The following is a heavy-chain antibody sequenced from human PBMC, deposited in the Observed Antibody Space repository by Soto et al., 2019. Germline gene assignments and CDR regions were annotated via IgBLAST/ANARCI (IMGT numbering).Heavy chain of an antibody. V-gene: IGHV3-30*18. J-gene: IGHJ4*02. CDR2: IAHDGSNT. Sequence: QVQLMESGGGVVQPGRSLRLSCAASGFTFNYYGFHWVRQAPGKGLEWLAFIAHDGSNTYYADSVRGRFTLSRDNSKNTVYLQISSLRTEDTAVYFCAKAFGSYFGDYWGQGTLVTVSS. CDR3: AKAFGSYFGDY. D-gene: IGHD1-26*01. CDR1: GFTFNYYG.